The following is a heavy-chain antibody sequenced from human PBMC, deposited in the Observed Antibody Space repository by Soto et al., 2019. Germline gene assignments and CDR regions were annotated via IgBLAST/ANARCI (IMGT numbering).Heavy chain of an antibody. D-gene: IGHD6-19*01. V-gene: IGHV4-61*08. J-gene: IGHJ3*02. CDR3: ARHNIAVAGGGAFDI. Sequence: SETLSLTCTVSGGPISSGGYYWSWIRQHPGKGLEWIGYIYYSGSTNYNPSLKSRVTISVDTSKNQFSLKLSSVTAADTAVYYCARHNIAVAGGGAFDIWGQGTMVTVSS. CDR2: IYYSGST. CDR1: GGPISSGGYY.